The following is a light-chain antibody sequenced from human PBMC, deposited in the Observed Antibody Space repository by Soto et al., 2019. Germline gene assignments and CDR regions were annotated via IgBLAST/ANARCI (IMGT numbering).Light chain of an antibody. CDR2: DAS. V-gene: IGKV3-15*01. CDR3: QHYKNWPYT. Sequence: EIVMTQSPATLSVSPGERATLSCRASQSVSSKLAWYQQKPGQAPRLLIYDASTRATGFPATFSGSGSGTEFTLTISSLQSEDFAVYYCQHYKNWPYTFGQGTKVDIK. J-gene: IGKJ2*01. CDR1: QSVSSK.